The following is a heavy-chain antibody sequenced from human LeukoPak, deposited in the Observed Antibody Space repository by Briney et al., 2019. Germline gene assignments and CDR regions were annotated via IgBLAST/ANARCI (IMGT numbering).Heavy chain of an antibody. V-gene: IGHV4-61*01. CDR3: ARDHFGSLDS. CDR2: DYCGGNT. D-gene: IGHD3-10*01. CDR1: GFSVTTDSHC. J-gene: IGHJ4*02. Sequence: KPSETLSLTCTVSGFSVTTDSHCWGWIRQPPGKGLEWIGYDYCGGNTNYDPSLKRRVTISVDTSKNQFSLTLTSVTAADTAVYFCARDHFGSLDSWGQGILVTVSS.